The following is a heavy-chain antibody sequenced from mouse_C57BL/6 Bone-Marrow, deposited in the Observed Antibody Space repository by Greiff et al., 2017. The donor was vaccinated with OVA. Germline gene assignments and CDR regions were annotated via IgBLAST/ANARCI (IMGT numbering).Heavy chain of an antibody. V-gene: IGHV1-55*01. J-gene: IGHJ1*03. CDR1: GYTFTSYW. D-gene: IGHD4-1*01. CDR2: IYPGSGST. Sequence: QVQLQQSGAELVKPGASVKMSCKASGYTFTSYWITWVKQRPGQGLEWIGDIYPGSGSTNYNEKFKSKATLTVDTSSSTAYMQLSSLTSEDSAVYYCARCLGPHWYFDVWGTGTTVTVSS. CDR3: ARCLGPHWYFDV.